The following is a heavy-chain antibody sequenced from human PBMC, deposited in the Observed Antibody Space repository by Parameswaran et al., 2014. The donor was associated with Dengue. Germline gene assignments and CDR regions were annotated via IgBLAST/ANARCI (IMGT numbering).Heavy chain of an antibody. J-gene: IGHJ6*02. CDR2: IYYSGST. Sequence: WIRQPPGKGLEWIGSIYYSGSTYYNPSLKSRVTISVDTSKNQFSLKLSSVTAADTAVYYCARQYYDFWSGSFYGMDVWGQGTTVTVSS. V-gene: IGHV4-39*01. D-gene: IGHD3-3*01. CDR3: ARQYYDFWSGSFYGMDV.